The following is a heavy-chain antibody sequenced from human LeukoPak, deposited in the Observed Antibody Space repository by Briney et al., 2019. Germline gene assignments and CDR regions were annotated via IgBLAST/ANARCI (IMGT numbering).Heavy chain of an antibody. D-gene: IGHD3-10*01. Sequence: GGSLRLSCAASGFTFSSYAMHWVRQAPGKGLEYVSAISSNGGSTYYANSVKGRFTISRDNSKNTLYLQMGSLRAEDMAVYYCAREYVYYGSGSYRWFDPWGQGTLVTVSS. V-gene: IGHV3-64*01. CDR2: ISSNGGST. CDR1: GFTFSSYA. CDR3: AREYVYYGSGSYRWFDP. J-gene: IGHJ5*02.